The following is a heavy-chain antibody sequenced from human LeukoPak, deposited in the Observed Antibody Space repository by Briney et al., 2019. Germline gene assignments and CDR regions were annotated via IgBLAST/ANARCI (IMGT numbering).Heavy chain of an antibody. D-gene: IGHD3-22*01. CDR2: ISGSGGST. J-gene: IGHJ4*02. Sequence: GGSLRLSCAASGFTFSSYAMSWVRQAPGKGLEWVSAISGSGGSTYYADSVKGRFAISRDNSKNTLYLQMNSLRAEDTAVYYCARDYYDSSGDRFDYWGQGTLVTVSS. CDR3: ARDYYDSSGDRFDY. V-gene: IGHV3-23*01. CDR1: GFTFSSYA.